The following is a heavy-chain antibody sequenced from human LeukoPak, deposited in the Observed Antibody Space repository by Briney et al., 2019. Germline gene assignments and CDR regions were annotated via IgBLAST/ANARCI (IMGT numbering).Heavy chain of an antibody. CDR3: ARSNRGFFKQQPLDS. D-gene: IGHD3-3*01. Sequence: KPGGSLRLSCAAPGFTFSDYYMSWIRQAPGKGLEWVSYIISIGSTIYYADSVKGRFTISRDNAKNSLYLQMNSLRAEDTAVYYCARSNRGFFKQQPLDSWGRGTLVTVSS. V-gene: IGHV3-11*01. CDR1: GFTFSDYY. CDR2: IISIGSTI. J-gene: IGHJ4*02.